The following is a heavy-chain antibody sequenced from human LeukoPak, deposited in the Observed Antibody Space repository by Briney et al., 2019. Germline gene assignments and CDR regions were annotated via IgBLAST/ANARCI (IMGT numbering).Heavy chain of an antibody. CDR2: INWNGGTT. V-gene: IGHV3-20*04. CDR3: ARYLWDGDSPFDN. D-gene: IGHD4-17*01. Sequence: PGGSLRLSCAASGLTFDDYGMSWVRQAPGKGLERVSGINWNGGTTGYADSVRGRFTISRDNAKNSLYLQMNSLRAEDTALYYCARYLWDGDSPFDNWGQGTLVTVSS. J-gene: IGHJ4*02. CDR1: GLTFDDYG.